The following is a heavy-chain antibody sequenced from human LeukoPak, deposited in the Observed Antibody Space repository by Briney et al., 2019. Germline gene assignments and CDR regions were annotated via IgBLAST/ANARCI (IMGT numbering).Heavy chain of an antibody. CDR2: IIPILGIA. D-gene: IGHD5-18*01. CDR1: GGTFSSYA. J-gene: IGHJ6*02. V-gene: IGHV1-69*04. Sequence: SVKVSCKASGGTFSSYAISWVRQAPGQGLEWMGRIIPILGIANYAQKFQGRVTITADKSTSTAYMELSSLRSEDTGVYYCARASPGYSYGIYGMDVWGQGTTVTVSS. CDR3: ARASPGYSYGIYGMDV.